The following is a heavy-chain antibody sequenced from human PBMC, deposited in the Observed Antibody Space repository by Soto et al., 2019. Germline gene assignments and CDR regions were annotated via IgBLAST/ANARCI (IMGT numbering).Heavy chain of an antibody. Sequence: QSQTLSLTCAISGDSVSSTSAAWNWIRQSPSRGLEWLGRTYYRSKWYNDYAVSVKSRITINPDTSKNQFSLQLNSVTPEDTAVYYCARDGVEYSSSSGQYYYYYMDVWGKGTTVTVSS. J-gene: IGHJ6*03. CDR3: ARDGVEYSSSSGQYYYYYMDV. V-gene: IGHV6-1*01. CDR2: TYYRSKWYN. D-gene: IGHD6-6*01. CDR1: GDSVSSTSAA.